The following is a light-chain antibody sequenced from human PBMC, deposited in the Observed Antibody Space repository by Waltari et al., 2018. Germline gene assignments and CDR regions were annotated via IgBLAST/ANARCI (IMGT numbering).Light chain of an antibody. CDR3: QQYDSYVYT. J-gene: IGKJ2*01. CDR1: QSVSSW. Sequence: DIQMTQSPSTLSASVGYTVTITCRASQSVSSWLGWYQQKAGKAPTVLIYDASDLESGVPSRFSGSGSDTEFTLTISNLQPDDFATYYCQQYDSYVYTFGQGTKLEIK. V-gene: IGKV1-5*01. CDR2: DAS.